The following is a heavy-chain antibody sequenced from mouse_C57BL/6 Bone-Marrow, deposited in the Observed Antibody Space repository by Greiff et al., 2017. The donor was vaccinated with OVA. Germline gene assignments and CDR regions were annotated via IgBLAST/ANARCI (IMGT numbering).Heavy chain of an antibody. CDR2: IDPENGDT. CDR1: GFNIKDDY. CDR3: TTGANYFDY. J-gene: IGHJ2*01. D-gene: IGHD3-1*01. Sequence: VQLKESGAELVRPGASVKLSCTASGFNIKDDYMHWVKQRPEQGLEWIGWIDPENGDTEYASKFQGKATITADTSSNTAYLQLSSLTSEDTAVYYCTTGANYFDYWGQGTTLTVSS. V-gene: IGHV14-4*01.